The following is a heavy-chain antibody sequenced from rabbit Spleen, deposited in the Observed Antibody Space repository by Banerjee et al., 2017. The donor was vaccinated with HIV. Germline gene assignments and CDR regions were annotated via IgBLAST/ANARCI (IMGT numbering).Heavy chain of an antibody. CDR1: GVSFSDRDV. J-gene: IGHJ4*01. Sequence: QEQLVESGGGLVKPEGSLTLTCKASGVSFSDRDVMCWVRQAPGKGLEWIACIYDGNSGDTYYASWAKGRFTISKTSSTTVTLQVPSLTAADTATYFCMRHAKSSDWAGDLWGQGTLVTVS. V-gene: IGHV1S45*01. D-gene: IGHD4-1*01. CDR2: IYDGNSGDT. CDR3: MRHAKSSDWAGDL.